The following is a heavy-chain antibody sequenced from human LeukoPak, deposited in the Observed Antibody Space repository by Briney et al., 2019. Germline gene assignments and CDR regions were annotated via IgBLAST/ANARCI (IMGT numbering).Heavy chain of an antibody. V-gene: IGHV3-30*02. Sequence: GGSLRLSCAASGFIFSSYGMHWVRQAPDKGLEWVAFIRYDGSRKYYADSVKGRFTISRDNSRHTFYLQMNSVRGEDTAMYYCAKVSLNMVNDAFDIWGQGTMVSVSS. CDR3: AKVSLNMVNDAFDI. CDR2: IRYDGSRK. D-gene: IGHD4/OR15-4a*01. CDR1: GFIFSSYG. J-gene: IGHJ3*02.